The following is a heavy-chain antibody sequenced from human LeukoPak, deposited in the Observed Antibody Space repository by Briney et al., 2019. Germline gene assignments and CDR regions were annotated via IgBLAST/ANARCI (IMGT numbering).Heavy chain of an antibody. CDR1: GYSFSSYW. J-gene: IGHJ4*02. D-gene: IGHD5-24*01. V-gene: IGHV5-51*01. CDR3: ARRGDGYNYYFDY. CDR2: IYPGGSET. Sequence: GESLKISCKGLGYSFSSYWNAWVRQRPGKGLEWMGIIYPGGSETRYDPSFQGQVTISADKSISTAYLQWSSLKASDTAMYYCARRGDGYNYYFDYWGQGTLVTVSS.